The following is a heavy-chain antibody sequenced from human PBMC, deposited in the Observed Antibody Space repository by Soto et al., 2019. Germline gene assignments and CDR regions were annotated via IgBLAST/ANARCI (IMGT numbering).Heavy chain of an antibody. J-gene: IGHJ6*02. Sequence: GGSLRLSCAASGFTFSDSYMSWIRQAPGKGLEWISYITFSGNTVYYADSLKGRFTISRHNAKNSLYLQMNRLRAEDTAVYYCARVSWREKYGMDVWGQGTTVTV. CDR2: ITFSGNTV. V-gene: IGHV3-11*01. CDR3: ARVSWREKYGMDV. CDR1: GFTFSDSY.